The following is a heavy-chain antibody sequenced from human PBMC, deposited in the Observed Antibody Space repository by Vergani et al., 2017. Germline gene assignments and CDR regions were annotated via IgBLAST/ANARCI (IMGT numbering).Heavy chain of an antibody. Sequence: QVLLVQSGAEVKKPGASVRVSCKTSGYTFTNYYIHWVRQAPGQGLEWMGIINPSGGSTTYAQQFQGRLTMTRYTSTSTVYMDLSNLRSEDTAVYYCARPHGDILPPDPRRLDYWGQGTLVTGSS. V-gene: IGHV1-46*03. J-gene: IGHJ4*02. CDR1: GYTFTNYY. CDR3: ARPHGDILPPDPRRLDY. CDR2: INPSGGST.